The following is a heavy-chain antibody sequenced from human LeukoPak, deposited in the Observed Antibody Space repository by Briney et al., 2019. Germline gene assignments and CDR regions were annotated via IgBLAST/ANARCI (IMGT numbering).Heavy chain of an antibody. CDR3: AKDRRYCSGGSCLFYYYGMDV. CDR2: ISYDGSNK. CDR1: GFTFSSYG. J-gene: IGHJ6*02. Sequence: GRSLRLSCAASGFTFSSYGMHWVRQAPGKGLEWVAVISYDGSNKYYADSVKGRFTISRDNSKNTLYLQVNSLRAEDTAVYYCAKDRRYCSGGSCLFYYYGMDVWGQGTTVTVSS. D-gene: IGHD2-15*01. V-gene: IGHV3-30*18.